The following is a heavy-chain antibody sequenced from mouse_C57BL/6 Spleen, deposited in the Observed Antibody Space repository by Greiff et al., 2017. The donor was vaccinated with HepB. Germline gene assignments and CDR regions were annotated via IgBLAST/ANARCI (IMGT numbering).Heavy chain of an antibody. D-gene: IGHD2-2*01. CDR2: ILPGSGST. CDR3: ARRWEMVTTHFDY. J-gene: IGHJ2*01. V-gene: IGHV1-9*01. CDR1: GYTFTGYW. Sequence: QVQLQQSGAELMKPGASVKLSCKATGYTFTGYWIEWVKQRPGHGLEWIGEILPGSGSTNYNEKFKGKATFTADTSSNTAYMQLSSLTTEDSAIYYCARRWEMVTTHFDYWGQGTTLTVSS.